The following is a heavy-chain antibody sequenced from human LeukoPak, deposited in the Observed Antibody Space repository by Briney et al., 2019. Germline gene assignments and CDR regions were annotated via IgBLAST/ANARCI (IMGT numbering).Heavy chain of an antibody. CDR3: ARGFVDSSGFPRDAFDI. Sequence: SETLSLTCTVSGGSISSYYWSWIRQPPGKGLEWIGYIYYSGSTNYNPSLKSRVTISVDTSKNQFSLKLSSVTAADTAVYYCARGFVDSSGFPRDAFDIRGQGTMVTVSS. V-gene: IGHV4-59*08. CDR2: IYYSGST. J-gene: IGHJ3*02. CDR1: GGSISSYY. D-gene: IGHD3-22*01.